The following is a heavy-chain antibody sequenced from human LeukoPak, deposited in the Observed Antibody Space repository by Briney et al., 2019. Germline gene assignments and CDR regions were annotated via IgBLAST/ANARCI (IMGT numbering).Heavy chain of an antibody. CDR3: ARDLLEGNWFDP. CDR1: GGTFSSYA. J-gene: IGHJ5*02. V-gene: IGHV1-69*04. CDR2: IIPILGIA. D-gene: IGHD1-1*01. Sequence: SVKVSCKASGGTFSSYAISWVRQAPGQGLEWMGRIIPILGIANYAQKFQGRVTITADKSTSTAYMELSSLRSEDTAVYYCARDLLEGNWFDPWGQGTLVTVSS.